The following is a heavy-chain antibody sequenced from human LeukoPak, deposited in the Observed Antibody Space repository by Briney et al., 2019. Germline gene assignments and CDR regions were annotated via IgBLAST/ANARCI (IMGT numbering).Heavy chain of an antibody. V-gene: IGHV3-33*06. Sequence: GGSLRLSCAASGFTFSSYGMHWVRQAPGKGLEWVAVIWYDGSNKYYADSVKGRFTISRDNSKNTLYLQMNSLRAEDTAVYYCAKLRYYYDSSGYSPFDYWGQGTLVTVSS. CDR3: AKLRYYYDSSGYSPFDY. D-gene: IGHD3-22*01. CDR1: GFTFSSYG. CDR2: IWYDGSNK. J-gene: IGHJ4*02.